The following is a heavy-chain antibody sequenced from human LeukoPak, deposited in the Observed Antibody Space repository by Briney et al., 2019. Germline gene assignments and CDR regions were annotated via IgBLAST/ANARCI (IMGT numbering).Heavy chain of an antibody. D-gene: IGHD3-22*01. Sequence: SGGSLRLSCAASGFTVSSNYMSWVRQAPGKGLEWVSVIYSGGSTYYADSVKGRFTISRDNSKNTLYLQMNSLRAEDTAVYYCARSRAYYYDSSGYYPYDLWGRGTLVTVSS. V-gene: IGHV3-66*01. CDR1: GFTVSSNY. CDR3: ARSRAYYYDSSGYYPYDL. J-gene: IGHJ2*01. CDR2: IYSGGST.